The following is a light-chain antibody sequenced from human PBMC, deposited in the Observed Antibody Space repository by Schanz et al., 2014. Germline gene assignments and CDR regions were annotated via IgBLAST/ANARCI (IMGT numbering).Light chain of an antibody. J-gene: IGKJ1*01. CDR2: RAS. CDR1: ESVGSN. Sequence: TVMTQSPGTLSVSPGETATLSCRASESVGSNLAWYQQNPGQAPRLLIYRASIRATDISARFSGSGTGTEFTLAISSLQSEDSAVYYCQQYNSWPWTFGQGTKVEIK. V-gene: IGKV3-15*01. CDR3: QQYNSWPWT.